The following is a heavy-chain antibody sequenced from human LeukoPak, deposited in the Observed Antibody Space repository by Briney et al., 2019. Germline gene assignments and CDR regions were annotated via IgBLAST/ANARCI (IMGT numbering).Heavy chain of an antibody. CDR3: AKDRGYGDYPYYFDY. Sequence: PGGSLRLSCAASGFTFSSYGMHWVRQAPGKGLEWVAVISYDGSNKYYADSVKGRFTISRDDSKNTLYLQMNSLRAEDTAVYYCAKDRGYGDYPYYFDYWGQGTLVTVSS. J-gene: IGHJ4*02. V-gene: IGHV3-30*18. CDR1: GFTFSSYG. CDR2: ISYDGSNK. D-gene: IGHD4-17*01.